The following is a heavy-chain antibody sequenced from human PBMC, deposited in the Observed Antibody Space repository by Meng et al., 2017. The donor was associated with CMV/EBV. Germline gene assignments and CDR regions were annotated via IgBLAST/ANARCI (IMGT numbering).Heavy chain of an antibody. CDR2: VYSGGTT. CDR3: AREPYSGSYSDRPPGGY. V-gene: IGHV3-66*02. D-gene: IGHD1-26*01. J-gene: IGHJ4*02. Sequence: GESLKISCAASGFIVSSDYMSWVRQAPGKGLEWVSVVYSGGTTFYADSVKGRFTISRDNSKNTLYLQMNSLRAEDTAVYYCAREPYSGSYSDRPPGGYWGQGTLVTVSS. CDR1: GFIVSSDY.